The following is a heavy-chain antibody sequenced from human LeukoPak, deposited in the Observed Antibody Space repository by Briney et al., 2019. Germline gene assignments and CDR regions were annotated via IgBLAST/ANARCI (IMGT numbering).Heavy chain of an antibody. D-gene: IGHD3-3*01. J-gene: IGHJ4*02. CDR2: ISGSGGST. CDR3: AKGLRFLSY. V-gene: IGHV3-23*01. Sequence: PGGSLRLSCEASGVTFSSYAMSWVRQAPGKGLEWVSAISGSGGSTYYADPVKGRFTISRDNSKNTLYLQMNSLRAEDTAVYYCAKGLRFLSYWGQGTLVTVSS. CDR1: GVTFSSYA.